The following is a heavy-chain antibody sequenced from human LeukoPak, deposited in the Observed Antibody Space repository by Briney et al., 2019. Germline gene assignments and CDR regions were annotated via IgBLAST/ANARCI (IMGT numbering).Heavy chain of an antibody. V-gene: IGHV1-69*01. CDR1: GGTFSSYA. CDR3: AGIGGSGWYDPWYFDY. J-gene: IGHJ4*02. Sequence: ASVKVSCKASGGTFSSYAISWVRQAPGQGLEWMGGIIPIFGSANYAQKFQGRVTITADESTSTAYMELSSLRPEDTAVYYCAGIGGSGWYDPWYFDYWGQGTLVTVSS. CDR2: IIPIFGSA. D-gene: IGHD6-13*01.